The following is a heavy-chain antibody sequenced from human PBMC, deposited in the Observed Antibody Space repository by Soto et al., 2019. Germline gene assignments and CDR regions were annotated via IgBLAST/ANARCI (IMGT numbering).Heavy chain of an antibody. CDR2: ISYDGGSE. Sequence: TGGSLRLSCAASGFTFSRYAMHWVRQAPGKGLYWVAVISYDGGSEDYADSVKGRFTISRDNSKNTLYLQMNSLRVEDTAVYYCARAFRITGSTSYFDYWGQGTLVTVSS. CDR3: ARAFRITGSTSYFDY. D-gene: IGHD1-7*01. CDR1: GFTFSRYA. V-gene: IGHV3-30*01. J-gene: IGHJ4*02.